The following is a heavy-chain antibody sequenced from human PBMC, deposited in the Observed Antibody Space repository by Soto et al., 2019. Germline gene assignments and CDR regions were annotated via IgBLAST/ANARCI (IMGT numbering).Heavy chain of an antibody. CDR1: GSSINSSGYY. J-gene: IGHJ6*02. CDR3: ARNQPQRYCSGGTCRPAYGMDV. V-gene: IGHV4-39*01. CDR2: IYYSGDT. Sequence: SETLSLTCTVSGSSINSSGYYWGWIRQPPGKGLEWIGIIYYSGDTYYNPSLAGRLTMSVDTSNQFSLTLRSVTAADTALYYCARNQPQRYCSGGTCRPAYGMDVWGQGTTVTVSS. D-gene: IGHD2-15*01.